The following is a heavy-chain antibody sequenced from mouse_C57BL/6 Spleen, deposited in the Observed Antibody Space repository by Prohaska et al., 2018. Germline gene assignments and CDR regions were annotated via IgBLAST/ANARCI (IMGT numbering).Heavy chain of an antibody. CDR3: ARRLLSMDY. D-gene: IGHD1-2*01. CDR2: PNNGGT. V-gene: IGHV1-22*01. J-gene: IGHJ4*01. Sequence: PNNGGTSYNQKFKGKATLTVNKSSSTAYMELRSLTSEDSAVYYCARRLLSMDYWGQGTSVTVSS.